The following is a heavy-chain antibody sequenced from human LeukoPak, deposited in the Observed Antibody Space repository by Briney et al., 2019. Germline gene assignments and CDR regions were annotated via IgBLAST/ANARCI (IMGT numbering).Heavy chain of an antibody. CDR1: GDSFSSNSAA. CDR3: ARDLSVPAGATETSHDAFDI. D-gene: IGHD6-25*01. J-gene: IGHJ3*02. CDR2: TYYRSKWYN. Sequence: PSQTLSLTCAISGDSFSSNSAAWNWIRQSPSRGLEWLGRTYYRSKWYNDHAVSVKSRITINPDTSKNQFSLQLNSVTPEDTAVYYCARDLSVPAGATETSHDAFDIWGQGTMVTVSS. V-gene: IGHV6-1*01.